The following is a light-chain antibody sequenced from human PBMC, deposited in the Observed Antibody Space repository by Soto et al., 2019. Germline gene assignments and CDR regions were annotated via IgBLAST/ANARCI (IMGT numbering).Light chain of an antibody. V-gene: IGKV1-5*03. CDR2: KAS. CDR1: QSIRTY. Sequence: DIQMTQSPSTLSASVGDRVTITCRASQSIRTYLAWYQQKPGKAPKLLIYKASSLESGVPSRFSGSGSGTEFTLTISSLQPDDFATYYCRQYNTYSRAFGQGTKVEIK. CDR3: RQYNTYSRA. J-gene: IGKJ1*01.